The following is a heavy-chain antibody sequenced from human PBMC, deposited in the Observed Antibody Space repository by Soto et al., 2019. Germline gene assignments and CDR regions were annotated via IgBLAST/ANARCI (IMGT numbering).Heavy chain of an antibody. CDR1: GGSISSGGYY. CDR2: IYYSGST. V-gene: IGHV4-31*03. CDR3: ARGLKELYYYYYGMDV. D-gene: IGHD1-7*01. Sequence: SETLSLTCTVSGGSISSGGYYWSWIRQHPGKGLEWIGYIYYSGSTYYNPSLKSRVTISADTSKNQFSLKLSSVTAADTAVYYCARGLKELYYYYYGMDVWGQGTTVTVSS. J-gene: IGHJ6*02.